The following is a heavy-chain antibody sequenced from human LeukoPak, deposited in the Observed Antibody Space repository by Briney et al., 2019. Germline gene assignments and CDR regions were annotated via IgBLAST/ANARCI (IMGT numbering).Heavy chain of an antibody. CDR2: ISGSGGST. CDR3: AKGISYGPAGYYGMDV. CDR1: GFTFSSYA. J-gene: IGHJ6*02. V-gene: IGHV3-23*01. D-gene: IGHD5-18*01. Sequence: GGSLRLSCRASGFTFSSYAMSWVRQAPGKGLEWVSAISGSGGSTYYADSVKGRFTISRDNSKNTLYLQMNSLRAEDTAVYYCAKGISYGPAGYYGMDVWGQGTTVTVSS.